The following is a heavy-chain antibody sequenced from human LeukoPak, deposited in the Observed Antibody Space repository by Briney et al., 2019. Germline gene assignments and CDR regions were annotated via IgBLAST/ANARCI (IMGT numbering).Heavy chain of an antibody. D-gene: IGHD3-9*01. CDR3: ARGPFAYDILTGYSRTGAFDY. CDR2: ISAYNGNT. J-gene: IGHJ4*02. CDR1: GYTFTSYA. Sequence: ASVKVSCKASGYTFTSYAMNWVRQAPGQGLEWMGWISAYNGNTNYAQKLQGRVTMTTDTSTSAAYMELRSLRSDDTAVYYCARGPFAYDILTGYSRTGAFDYWGQGTLVTVSS. V-gene: IGHV1-18*01.